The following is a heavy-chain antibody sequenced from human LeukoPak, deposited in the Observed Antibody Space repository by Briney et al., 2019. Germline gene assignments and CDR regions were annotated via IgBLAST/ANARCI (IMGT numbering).Heavy chain of an antibody. CDR3: ARDGWFGDYNWFDP. D-gene: IGHD3-10*01. CDR1: GYTFTGYY. Sequence: ASVKVSCKASGYTFTGYYMHWVRQAPGPGLEWMGRINPNSGGTDYAQKFQGRVTMTRDTSISTAYMELSRLRSDDTAVYYCARDGWFGDYNWFDPWGQGTLVTVSS. CDR2: INPNSGGT. J-gene: IGHJ5*02. V-gene: IGHV1-2*06.